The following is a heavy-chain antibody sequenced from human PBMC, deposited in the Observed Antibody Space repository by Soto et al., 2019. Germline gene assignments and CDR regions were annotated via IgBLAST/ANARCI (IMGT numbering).Heavy chain of an antibody. CDR2: IYYSGST. J-gene: IGHJ6*02. Sequence: SETLSLTCTVSGGSISSSSYYWGWIRQPPGKGLEWIGSIYYSGSTYYNPSLKSRVTISVDTSKNQFSLKLSSVTAADTAVYYCARLTGEQAAAGTALYYYGMDVWGQGTTVTVSS. D-gene: IGHD6-13*01. CDR3: ARLTGEQAAAGTALYYYGMDV. V-gene: IGHV4-39*01. CDR1: GGSISSSSYY.